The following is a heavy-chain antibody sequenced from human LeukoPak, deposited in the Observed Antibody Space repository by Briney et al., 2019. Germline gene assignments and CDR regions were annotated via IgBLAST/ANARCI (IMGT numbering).Heavy chain of an antibody. D-gene: IGHD3-3*01. CDR1: GYTFTSYY. CDR2: INPSGGST. Sequence: ASVKVSCKASGYTFTSYYMHWVRQAPGQGLEWMGIINPSGGSTSYAQKFQGRVTMTRDTSISTAYMELSRLRSDDTAVYYCARVRYDFWSGYPREGLDYWGQGTLVTVSS. CDR3: ARVRYDFWSGYPREGLDY. V-gene: IGHV1-46*01. J-gene: IGHJ4*02.